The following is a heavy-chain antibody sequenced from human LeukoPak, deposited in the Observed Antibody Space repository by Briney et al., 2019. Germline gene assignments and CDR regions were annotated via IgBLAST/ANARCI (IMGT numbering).Heavy chain of an antibody. CDR1: GFTFSSYA. J-gene: IGHJ6*03. CDR2: ISGSGGST. V-gene: IGHV3-23*01. D-gene: IGHD2-2*01. CDR3: AKGTAYRPRANYMDV. Sequence: GGSLRLSCAASGFTFSSYAMSWVRQAPGKGLEWVSAISGSGGSTYYAGSVKGRFTISRDNSKNTLYLQMNSLRAEDTAVYYCAKGTAYRPRANYMDVWAKGPRSPSP.